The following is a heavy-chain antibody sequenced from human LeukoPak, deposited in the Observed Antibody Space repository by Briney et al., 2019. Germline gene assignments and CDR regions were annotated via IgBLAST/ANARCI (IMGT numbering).Heavy chain of an antibody. CDR1: GFPFETNA. J-gene: IGHJ4*02. V-gene: IGHV3-23*01. D-gene: IGHD5-18*01. CDR2: IGNTET. CDR3: AKDWIQFNRVFDCFDS. Sequence: GGSLRLSCATSGFPFETNAMRWVRQAPGKGLEWVATIGNTETFYADSVTGRFTISRDNSKNTVNLQMNRLRVEDTAIYYCAKDWIQFNRVFDCFDSWGQGTLVTVSP.